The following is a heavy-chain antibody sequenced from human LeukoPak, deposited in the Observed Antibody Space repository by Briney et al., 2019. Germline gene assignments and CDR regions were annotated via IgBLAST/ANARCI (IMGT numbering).Heavy chain of an antibody. D-gene: IGHD4-11*01. Sequence: SETLTLTWTVSGGSISSYYWSWIRQPPGKGLEWIGYIYYSGSTNYNPSLKSRVTISVDTSKHQFSLKLSSVTAADTAVYYCARGIDDYSNYFDYWGQGTLVTVSS. J-gene: IGHJ4*02. CDR2: IYYSGST. V-gene: IGHV4-59*08. CDR1: GGSISSYY. CDR3: ARGIDDYSNYFDY.